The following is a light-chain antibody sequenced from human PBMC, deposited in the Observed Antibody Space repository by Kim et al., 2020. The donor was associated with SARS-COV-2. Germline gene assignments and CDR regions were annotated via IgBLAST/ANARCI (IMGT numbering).Light chain of an antibody. J-gene: IGKJ4*01. V-gene: IGKV1-9*01. Sequence: IQLTQSPSSLSASVGDRVIITCRASRAIYNHLAWYQQKPGKVPNLLIYAASSLQSGAPSRFSGSGYGTDFTLTISSLQPEDFATYYCQHLNSYPITFGGGTKVDIK. CDR2: AAS. CDR3: QHLNSYPIT. CDR1: RAIYNH.